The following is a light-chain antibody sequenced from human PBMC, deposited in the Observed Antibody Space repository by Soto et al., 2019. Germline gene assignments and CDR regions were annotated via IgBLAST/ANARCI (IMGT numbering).Light chain of an antibody. V-gene: IGKV1-5*01. Sequence: DIQMTQSPSTLSASVGDRVTITCRASQSISSWLAWYQQKPGKAPKLLIYDASSLESGVPSRFSGSGSGTEFTLTISSVQPDDIATYSCQQYNSYSWTFGQGTKVDIK. CDR1: QSISSW. CDR3: QQYNSYSWT. J-gene: IGKJ1*01. CDR2: DAS.